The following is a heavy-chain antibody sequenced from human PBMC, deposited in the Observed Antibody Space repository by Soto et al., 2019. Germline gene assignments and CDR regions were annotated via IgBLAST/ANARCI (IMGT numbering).Heavy chain of an antibody. J-gene: IGHJ4*02. V-gene: IGHV3-33*01. CDR3: ARDHIALDY. D-gene: IGHD6-13*01. CDR2: IWYDGSNK. CDR1: GFTFSSYG. Sequence: LSLSCAASGFTFSSYGMHWVRQAPGKGLEWVAVIWYDGSNKYYADSVKGRFTISRDNSKKTVYLQMNSLRAEDTAVYYCARDHIALDYWGQGTQVTVSS.